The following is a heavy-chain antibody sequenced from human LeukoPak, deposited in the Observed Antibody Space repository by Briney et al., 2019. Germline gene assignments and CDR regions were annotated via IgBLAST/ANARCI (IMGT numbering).Heavy chain of an antibody. D-gene: IGHD1-7*01. CDR3: ARRGTGPTYYGMNV. Sequence: SETLSLTCAVYGGSFSGYYWTWIRQPPGKGLEWIGEINHSGSTKYNPSLKSRVSISVDTSKNQFSLRLRSVTAADTAVYYCARRGTGPTYYGMNVWGQGTTVTVSS. V-gene: IGHV4-34*01. CDR1: GGSFSGYY. CDR2: INHSGST. J-gene: IGHJ6*02.